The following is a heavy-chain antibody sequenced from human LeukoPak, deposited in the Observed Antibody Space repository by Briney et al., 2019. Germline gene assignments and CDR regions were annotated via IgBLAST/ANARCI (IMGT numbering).Heavy chain of an antibody. D-gene: IGHD4-17*01. CDR1: GYSISTSYY. CDR2: IYHSGNT. Sequence: SETLSLTCTVSGYSISTSYYWGWIRQPPGKGLEWIGSIYHSGNTYYNPSLKSRVTISVDTSKNQFSLKLNSVTAADTAVYYCARAGYGDSDFDYWGQGALVTVSS. CDR3: ARAGYGDSDFDY. J-gene: IGHJ4*02. V-gene: IGHV4-38-2*02.